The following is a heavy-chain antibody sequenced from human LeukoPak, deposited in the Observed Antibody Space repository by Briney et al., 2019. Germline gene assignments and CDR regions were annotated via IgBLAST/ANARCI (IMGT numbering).Heavy chain of an antibody. Sequence: GASVKVSCKVSGYIFTSYYMHWVRQAPGQGLEWLGVVYPSAGTSDPAQRFRARITLSDDTSTSTAYMELRSLKSEDTAIYFCVREYHGGYFDFWGQGTLVTVSS. D-gene: IGHD3-16*01. V-gene: IGHV1-46*03. J-gene: IGHJ4*02. CDR3: VREYHGGYFDF. CDR1: GYIFTSYY. CDR2: VYPSAGTS.